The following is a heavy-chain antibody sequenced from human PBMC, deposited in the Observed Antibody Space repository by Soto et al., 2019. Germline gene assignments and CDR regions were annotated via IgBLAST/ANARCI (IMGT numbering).Heavy chain of an antibody. J-gene: IGHJ4*02. Sequence: EVQLLESGGGLVQPGGSLRLSCAASGFTFSSYAMSWVRQAPGKGLEWVSAFSGSGGSTYYADSVKGRFTISRDNSKNTLYLQMNSLRAEDTAVYYCAKGGASYYYDSSGYYFFDYWGQGTLVTVSS. CDR1: GFTFSSYA. CDR3: AKGGASYYYDSSGYYFFDY. D-gene: IGHD3-22*01. V-gene: IGHV3-23*01. CDR2: FSGSGGST.